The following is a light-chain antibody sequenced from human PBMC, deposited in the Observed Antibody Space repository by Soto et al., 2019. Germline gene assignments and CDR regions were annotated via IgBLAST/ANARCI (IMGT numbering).Light chain of an antibody. V-gene: IGKV1-9*01. J-gene: IGKJ3*01. Sequence: DIQLTQSPSFLSASVGDRVSITCRTSQGISSYLAWYQQKPGKAPKLLIYAASTLQSGVPSRFSGSGSGTEFTLTISSLQPEDFATYYCQQVNIYPFTFGPGTKVDIK. CDR2: AAS. CDR1: QGISSY. CDR3: QQVNIYPFT.